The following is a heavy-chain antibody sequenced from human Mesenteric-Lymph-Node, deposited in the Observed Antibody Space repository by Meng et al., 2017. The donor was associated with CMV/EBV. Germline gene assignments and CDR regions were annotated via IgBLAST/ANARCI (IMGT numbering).Heavy chain of an antibody. CDR3: ARVVGSTWYDYNWFDP. CDR2: NSYRGKT. D-gene: IGHD6-13*01. J-gene: IGHJ5*02. Sequence: SETLSLTCTVSGGSIGTHYWSWIRQSPGEGLEWIGYNSYRGKTNYNPSLKSRVTISVDTSKNQFSLRLTSVTAADAAVYYCARVVGSTWYDYNWFDPWGQGTLVTVSS. CDR1: GGSIGTHY. V-gene: IGHV4-59*11.